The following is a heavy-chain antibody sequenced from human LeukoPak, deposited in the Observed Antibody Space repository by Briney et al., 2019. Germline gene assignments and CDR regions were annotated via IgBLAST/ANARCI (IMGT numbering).Heavy chain of an antibody. D-gene: IGHD3-22*01. J-gene: IGHJ5*02. V-gene: IGHV1-2*06. CDR3: ARSDYYDSSGYPDP. Sequence: ASVKVSCKASGYTFTSYGISWARQAPGQGLEWMGRINPNSGGTNYAQKFQGRVTMTRDTSISTAYMELSRLRSDDTAVYYCARSDYYDSSGYPDPWGQGTLVTVSS. CDR1: GYTFTSYG. CDR2: INPNSGGT.